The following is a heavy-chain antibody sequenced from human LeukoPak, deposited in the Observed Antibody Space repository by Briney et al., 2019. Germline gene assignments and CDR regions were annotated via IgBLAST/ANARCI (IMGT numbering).Heavy chain of an antibody. D-gene: IGHD6-19*01. J-gene: IGHJ5*02. CDR1: GYSISSGYY. V-gene: IGHV4-38-2*02. CDR3: ARDVGYSSGWYANWFDP. Sequence: SETLSLTCTVSGYSISSGYYWGWIRQPPGKGLEWIGSIYHSGSTYYNPSLKSRVTISVDTSKNQFSLKLSSVTAADTAVYYCARDVGYSSGWYANWFDPWGQGTLVTVSS. CDR2: IYHSGST.